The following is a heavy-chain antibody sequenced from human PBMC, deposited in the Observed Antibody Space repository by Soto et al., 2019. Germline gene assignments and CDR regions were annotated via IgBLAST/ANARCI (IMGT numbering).Heavy chain of an antibody. CDR1: GFTFSSVA. Sequence: PGGSLRLSCAASGFTFSSVAMTWVRQAPGKGLEWVSSISDNGGNTDYADSVRGRFSLSRDNSKNTLYLQMNHLKAEDTAVYYCAKLYWNPRYFDYWGQGARVTLSS. J-gene: IGHJ4*02. D-gene: IGHD1-1*01. CDR2: ISDNGGNT. V-gene: IGHV3-23*01. CDR3: AKLYWNPRYFDY.